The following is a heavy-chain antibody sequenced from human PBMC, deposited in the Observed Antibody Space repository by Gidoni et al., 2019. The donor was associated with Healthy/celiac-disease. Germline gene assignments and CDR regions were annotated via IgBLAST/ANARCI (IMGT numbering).Heavy chain of an antibody. D-gene: IGHD6-13*01. CDR1: GFTFSSYG. CDR3: ARERRIAAAGIAY. J-gene: IGHJ4*02. V-gene: IGHV3-33*01. CDR2: IWYDGSNK. Sequence: QVQLVESGGGVVQPGRSLRLSCAASGFTFSSYGMHWVRQAPGKGLGWVAVIWYDGSNKYYADSVKGRFTISRDNSKNTLYLQMNSLRAEDTAVYYCARERRIAAAGIAYWGQGTLVTVSS.